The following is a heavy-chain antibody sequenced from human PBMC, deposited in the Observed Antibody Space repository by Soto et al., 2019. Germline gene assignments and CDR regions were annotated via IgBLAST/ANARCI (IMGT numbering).Heavy chain of an antibody. CDR2: IWYDGSNK. V-gene: IGHV3-33*01. CDR3: ARERSDNWFDP. D-gene: IGHD3-10*01. Sequence: QVQLVESGGGVVQPGRSLRLSCAASGFTFSSYGMHWVRQAPGKGLEWVAGIWYDGSNKYYADSVKGRFTISRDNSKNTLYLQMNSLRAEDSAVYYCARERSDNWFDPWGQGTLVTVSS. J-gene: IGHJ5*02. CDR1: GFTFSSYG.